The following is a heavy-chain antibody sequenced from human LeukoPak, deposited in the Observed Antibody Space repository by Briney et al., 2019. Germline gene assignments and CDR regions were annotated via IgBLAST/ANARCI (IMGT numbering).Heavy chain of an antibody. J-gene: IGHJ4*02. V-gene: IGHV3-7*03. CDR1: GFTSSSYW. CDR3: ARAQYGDYTN. Sequence: GGSLRLSCAASGFTSSSYWMSWVRQAPGKGLEWVANIKQDGSEKYYVDSVKGRFTISRDNAKNSLYLQMNSLRAEDTAVYYCARAQYGDYTNWGQGTLVTVSS. CDR2: IKQDGSEK. D-gene: IGHD4-17*01.